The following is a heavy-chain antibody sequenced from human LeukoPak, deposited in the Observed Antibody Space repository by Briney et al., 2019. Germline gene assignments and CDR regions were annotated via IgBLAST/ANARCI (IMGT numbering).Heavy chain of an antibody. CDR3: AKDKNPRIYYGSGSYYRRNYFDY. CDR2: ISGSAGST. J-gene: IGHJ4*02. CDR1: GFTFSSYA. Sequence: GGSLRLSCAASGFTFSSYAMSWVRQAPGKGLEWVSAISGSAGSTYYPDSVKGRFTISRDNSKNTLYLQMNSLRAEDTAVYYCAKDKNPRIYYGSGSYYRRNYFDYWGQGTLVTVSS. D-gene: IGHD3-10*01. V-gene: IGHV3-23*01.